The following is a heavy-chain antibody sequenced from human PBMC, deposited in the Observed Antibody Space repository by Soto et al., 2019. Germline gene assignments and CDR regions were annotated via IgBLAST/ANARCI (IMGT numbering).Heavy chain of an antibody. CDR3: ARRRGNWYFDL. V-gene: IGHV4-34*01. D-gene: IGHD6-13*01. CDR1: GGSFSGYY. J-gene: IGHJ2*01. CDR2: INHSGST. Sequence: QVQLQQWGAGLLKPSETLSLTCAVYGGSFSGYYWSWIRQPPGKGLEWIGEINHSGSTNYNPSLKRRVTISVDTSKNQFSLKLSSVTAADTAVYYCARRRGNWYFDLWGRGTLVTVSS.